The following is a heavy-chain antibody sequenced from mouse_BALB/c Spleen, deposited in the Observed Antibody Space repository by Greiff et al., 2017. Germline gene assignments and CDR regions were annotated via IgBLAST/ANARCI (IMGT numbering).Heavy chain of an antibody. V-gene: IGHV14-3*02. CDR3: ARWLLRSYFDY. D-gene: IGHD2-3*01. CDR1: GFNIKDTY. J-gene: IGHJ2*01. Sequence: EVQRVESGAELVKPGASVKLSCTASGFNIKDTYMHWVKQRPEQGLEWIGRIDPANGNTKYDPKFQGKATITADTSSNTAYLQLSSLTSEDTAVYYCARWLLRSYFDYWGQGTTLTVSS. CDR2: IDPANGNT.